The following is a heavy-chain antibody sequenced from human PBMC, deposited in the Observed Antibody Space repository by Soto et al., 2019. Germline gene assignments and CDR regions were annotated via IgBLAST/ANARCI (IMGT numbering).Heavy chain of an antibody. CDR2: IHSSGTT. V-gene: IGHV4-4*07. CDR3: ARDRIIGTSYSDF. D-gene: IGHD1-7*01. CDR1: SGSINSFY. J-gene: IGHJ4*02. Sequence: SETLSLTCTVSSGSINSFYWAWMRQPAGKGLEWIGRIHSSGTTNYNPSLSSRVTMSVDPSKNQFSLRLTSVTAADTAVYYCARDRIIGTSYSDFWGQGILVTVSS.